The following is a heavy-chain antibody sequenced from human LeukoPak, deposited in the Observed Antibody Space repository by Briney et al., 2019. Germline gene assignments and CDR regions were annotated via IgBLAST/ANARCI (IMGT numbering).Heavy chain of an antibody. Sequence: RSGGSLRLSCTASGFTFGDYAMSWVRQAPGKGLEWVGFIRSKAYGGTIEYAASVRGRFTISRDDSKSIAYLQMNSLKTEDTAVYYCTRDRAYTYGSYFDYWGQGTLVTVSS. CDR3: TRDRAYTYGSYFDY. J-gene: IGHJ4*02. CDR1: GFTFGDYA. D-gene: IGHD5-18*01. V-gene: IGHV3-49*04. CDR2: IRSKAYGGTI.